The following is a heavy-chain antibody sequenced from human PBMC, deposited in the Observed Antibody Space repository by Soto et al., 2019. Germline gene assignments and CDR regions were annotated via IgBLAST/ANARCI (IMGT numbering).Heavy chain of an antibody. Sequence: ASVKVSCKASGYTFTGYYMHWVRQAPGQGLEWMGWINPSSGGTNYAQKFQGWVTMTRDTSISTAYMELSRLRSDDTAVYYCARDRSDCSGGSCYSYYYYGMDVWGQGTTVTVSS. J-gene: IGHJ6*02. V-gene: IGHV1-2*04. CDR2: INPSSGGT. D-gene: IGHD2-15*01. CDR3: ARDRSDCSGGSCYSYYYYGMDV. CDR1: GYTFTGYY.